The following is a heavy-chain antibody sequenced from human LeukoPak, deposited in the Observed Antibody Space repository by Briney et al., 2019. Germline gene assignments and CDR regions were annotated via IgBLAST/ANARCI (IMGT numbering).Heavy chain of an antibody. J-gene: IGHJ4*02. CDR2: IYYSGST. CDR3: ARSGDFFDY. D-gene: IGHD7-27*01. V-gene: IGHV4-59*12. Sequence: SETLSLTCTVSGGSISSYYWSWIRQPPGKGLEWIGYIYYSGSTNYNPSLKSRVTISVDTSKNQFSLKLSSVTAADTAVYYCARSGDFFDYWGQGTLVTVSS. CDR1: GGSISSYY.